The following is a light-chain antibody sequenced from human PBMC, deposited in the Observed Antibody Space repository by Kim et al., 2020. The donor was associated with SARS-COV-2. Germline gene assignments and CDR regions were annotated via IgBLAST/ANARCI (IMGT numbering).Light chain of an antibody. CDR3: AAWDDSLNGSVV. Sequence: QRFTISCSGSSSNIGSNTVNWYQQLPGTAPKLLIYSNNQRPSGVPDRFSGSKSGTSASLAISGLQSEDEADYYCAAWDDSLNGSVVFGGGTQLTVL. V-gene: IGLV1-44*01. CDR1: SSNIGSNT. J-gene: IGLJ2*01. CDR2: SNN.